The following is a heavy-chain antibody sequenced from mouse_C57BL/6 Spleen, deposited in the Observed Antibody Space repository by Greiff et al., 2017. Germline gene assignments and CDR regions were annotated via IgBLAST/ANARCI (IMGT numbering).Heavy chain of an antibody. CDR3: ALPYYYGSSSFAY. D-gene: IGHD1-1*01. V-gene: IGHV1-74*01. CDR2: IHPSDSDT. CDR1: GYTFTSYW. J-gene: IGHJ3*01. Sequence: QLQQPGAELVKPGASVKVSCKASGYTFTSYWMHWVKQRPGQGLEWIGRIHPSDSDTNYNQKFKGKATLTVDKSSSTAYMQLSSLTSEDSAVYYCALPYYYGSSSFAYWGQGTLVTVSA.